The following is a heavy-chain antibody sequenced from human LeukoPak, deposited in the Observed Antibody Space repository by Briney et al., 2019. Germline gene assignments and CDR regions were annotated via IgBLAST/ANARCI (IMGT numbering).Heavy chain of an antibody. D-gene: IGHD3-22*01. V-gene: IGHV4-59*01. Sequence: PSETLSLTCTVSGGSISSYYWSWIRQPPGKGLEWIGYIYDSGSTNYNPSLKSRVTIPVDTFKNQFSLKVSSVTAADTAVYYCASLTTADAFDIWGQGTMVTVSS. CDR3: ASLTTADAFDI. CDR1: GGSISSYY. J-gene: IGHJ3*02. CDR2: IYDSGST.